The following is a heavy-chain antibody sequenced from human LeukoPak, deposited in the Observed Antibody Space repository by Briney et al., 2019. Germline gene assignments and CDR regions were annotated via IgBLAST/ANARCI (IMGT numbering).Heavy chain of an antibody. D-gene: IGHD5-24*01. CDR2: ISSTSSTI. J-gene: IGHJ3*02. Sequence: GGSLRLSCAASGFTFSSFSMNWVRQAPGKGLEWVSYISSTSSTIYYADSVKGRFTISRDNSKNTLYLVMNSLRVDDTAVYYCAKAVDLATISVDIWGQGTMVTVSS. CDR3: AKAVDLATISVDI. V-gene: IGHV3-48*01. CDR1: GFTFSSFS.